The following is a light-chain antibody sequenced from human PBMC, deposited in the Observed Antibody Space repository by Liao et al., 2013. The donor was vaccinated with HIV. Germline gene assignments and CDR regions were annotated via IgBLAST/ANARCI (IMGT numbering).Light chain of an antibody. J-gene: IGLJ2*01. Sequence: SYVLTQPPSVSVAPGKTAKITCGGNRIGSKSVHWYQERPGQAPMLVIHYDNARPSGIPERFSGSKSGNTATLTISRVEAGDEADYYCQVWDSSSDHWVFGGGTKLTVL. CDR1: RIGSKS. V-gene: IGLV3-21*04. CDR3: QVWDSSSDHWV. CDR2: YDN.